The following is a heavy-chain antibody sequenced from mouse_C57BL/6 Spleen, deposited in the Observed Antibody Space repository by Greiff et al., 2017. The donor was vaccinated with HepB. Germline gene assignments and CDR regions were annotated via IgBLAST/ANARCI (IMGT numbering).Heavy chain of an antibody. CDR3: ARDRVTTVVAPFAY. Sequence: EVKLVESGPGLVKPSQSLSLTCSVTGYSITSGYYWNWIRQFPGNKLEWMGYISYDGSNNYNPSLKNRISITRDTSKNQFFLKWNSVTTEDTATYYCARDRVTTVVAPFAYWGQGTLVTVSA. CDR2: ISYDGSN. CDR1: GYSITSGYY. J-gene: IGHJ3*01. V-gene: IGHV3-6*01. D-gene: IGHD1-1*01.